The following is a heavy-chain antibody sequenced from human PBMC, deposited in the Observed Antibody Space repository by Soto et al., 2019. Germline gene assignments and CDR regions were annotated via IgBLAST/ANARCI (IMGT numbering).Heavy chain of an antibody. J-gene: IGHJ4*02. V-gene: IGHV3-48*01. CDR2: ISSSSSTI. D-gene: IGHD2-15*01. Sequence: PGGSLSLSCAASGFTFSSYSMNWVRQAPGKGLEWVSYISSSSSTIYYADSVKGRFTISRDNAKNSLYLQMNSLRAEDTAVYYCARDFASGYCSGGSCYGPIGLYFDYWGQGTLVTVSS. CDR3: ARDFASGYCSGGSCYGPIGLYFDY. CDR1: GFTFSSYS.